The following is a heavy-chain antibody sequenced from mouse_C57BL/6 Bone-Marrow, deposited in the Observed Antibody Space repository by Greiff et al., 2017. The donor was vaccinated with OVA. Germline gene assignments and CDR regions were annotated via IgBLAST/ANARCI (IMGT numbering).Heavy chain of an antibody. J-gene: IGHJ2*01. CDR1: VYTFTSYW. V-gene: IGHV1-55*01. Sequence: QVQLQQPGAELVKPGASVKMSCKASVYTFTSYWITWVKQRPGQGLEWIGDIYPGSGSTNYNEKFKSKATLTVDTSSSTAYMRLSSLTSEDSAVYYCAKEGIYYDYEDYWGQGTTLTVSS. CDR2: IYPGSGST. CDR3: AKEGIYYDYEDY. D-gene: IGHD2-4*01.